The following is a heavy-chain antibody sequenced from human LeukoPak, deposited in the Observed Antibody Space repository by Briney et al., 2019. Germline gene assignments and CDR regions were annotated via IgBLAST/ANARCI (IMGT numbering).Heavy chain of an antibody. V-gene: IGHV1-18*01. J-gene: IGHJ3*02. Sequence: GASVKVSCKASGYTFTSYGISWVRQAPGQGLEWMGWISAYNGNTNYAQKLQGRVTMTTDTSTSTAYMELRSLRSEDTAMYYCASPGIAAAGSPADDAFDIWGQGTMVTVSS. CDR2: ISAYNGNT. CDR3: ASPGIAAAGSPADDAFDI. D-gene: IGHD6-13*01. CDR1: GYTFTSYG.